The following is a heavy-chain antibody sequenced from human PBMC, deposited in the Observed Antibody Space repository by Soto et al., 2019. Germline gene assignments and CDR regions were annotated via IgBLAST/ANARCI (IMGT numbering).Heavy chain of an antibody. J-gene: IGHJ4*02. CDR2: IYSNDDK. V-gene: IGHV2-5*01. Sequence: QITLKESGPSLVKPTQTLTLTCTFSGFSLSTSGVGVGWIRQPPGKALEWLALIYSNDDKRYSPSLKSRLTVTKDTSKNQVVLTMTNMDPVDTATYYCAHRLPPTAGFYFDYWGQGTLVTVSS. CDR1: GFSLSTSGVG. CDR3: AHRLPPTAGFYFDY. D-gene: IGHD6-13*01.